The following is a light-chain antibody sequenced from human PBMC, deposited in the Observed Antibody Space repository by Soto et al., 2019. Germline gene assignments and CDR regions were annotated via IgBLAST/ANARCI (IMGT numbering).Light chain of an antibody. V-gene: IGKV3-15*01. CDR3: QHYNNWPPWT. CDR1: QSVSGG. J-gene: IGKJ1*01. Sequence: EIEMTPSPATMSLTAGERAILXXWAXQSVSGGLAWYQQKPGQAHRLLIYGASTXVTGVPARFSGSGSGTEFILIISSLQSEDFAVYYCQHYNNWPPWTFGQGTKVDIK. CDR2: GAS.